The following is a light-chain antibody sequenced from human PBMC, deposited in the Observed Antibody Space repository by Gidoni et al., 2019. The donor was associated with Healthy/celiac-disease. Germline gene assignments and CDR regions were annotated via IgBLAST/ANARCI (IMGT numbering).Light chain of an antibody. CDR1: QSISSY. V-gene: IGKV1-39*01. CDR2: VAS. J-gene: IGKJ4*01. Sequence: DIQMTQSPSSLSASVGDRVTITCRTSQSISSYLNWYQQKPGKAPNLLIYVASSLQSGVPSRFSGSGSGTDFTLTISSLQPEDFATYYCQQSYSFPLSFXGXTKVEIK. CDR3: QQSYSFPLS.